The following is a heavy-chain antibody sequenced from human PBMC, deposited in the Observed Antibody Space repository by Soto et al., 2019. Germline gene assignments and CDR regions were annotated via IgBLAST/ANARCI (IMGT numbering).Heavy chain of an antibody. V-gene: IGHV3-33*01. CDR1: GFTFSSYG. Sequence: QVQLVESGGGVVQPGRSLRLSCAASGFTFSSYGMHWVRQAPGKGLEWVAVIWYDGSNKYYADSVKGRFTISRDNSKNTLYLQKNSLRAEDTAVYYWARDSGQGLGPGGLDYWGQGTLVTVSS. J-gene: IGHJ4*02. CDR2: IWYDGSNK. CDR3: ARDSGQGLGPGGLDY. D-gene: IGHD6-19*01.